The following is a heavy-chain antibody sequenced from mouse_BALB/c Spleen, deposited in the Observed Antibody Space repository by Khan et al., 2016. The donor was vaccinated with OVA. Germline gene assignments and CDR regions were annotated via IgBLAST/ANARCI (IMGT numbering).Heavy chain of an antibody. J-gene: IGHJ3*01. D-gene: IGHD2-3*01. CDR1: GYTFTNYW. CDR2: IYPSASYT. V-gene: IGHV1-69*02. CDR3: SRKMGTMAY. Sequence: QVQLQQPGAELVRPGTSVKLSCKASGYTFTNYWINWVKQRPGQGLEWIGNIYPSASYTNYNQNFKDKATLTVDKSSSTAYLQLSSPTSEDSAVYDYSRKMGTMAYWGGGTLVAVSA.